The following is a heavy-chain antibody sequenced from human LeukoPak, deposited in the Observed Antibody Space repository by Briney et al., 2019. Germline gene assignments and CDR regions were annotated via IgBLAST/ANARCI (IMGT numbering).Heavy chain of an antibody. CDR1: GFTFDDYA. CDR2: ISWNSGSI. CDR3: ARGLSYDSSGYFDY. J-gene: IGHJ4*02. V-gene: IGHV3-9*01. Sequence: PSGGSLRLSCAASGFTFDDYAMHWVRQAPGKGLEWVSGISWNSGSIGYADSVKGRFTISRDNAKNSLYLQMNSLRAEDTAVYYCARGLSYDSSGYFDYWGQGTLVTVSS. D-gene: IGHD3-22*01.